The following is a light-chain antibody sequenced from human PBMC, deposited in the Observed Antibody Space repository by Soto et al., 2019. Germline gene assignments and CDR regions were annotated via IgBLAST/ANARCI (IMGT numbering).Light chain of an antibody. CDR2: GAS. V-gene: IGKV3-20*01. CDR3: QQYGSSPLYT. CDR1: QSVGSD. J-gene: IGKJ2*01. Sequence: ETVMTQSPATLSVSPGERVTLSCRASQSVGSDVAWYQQRHGQALRLLIYGASSRATGIPDRFSGSGSGTDFTLTISRLEPEDFAVYYCQQYGSSPLYTFGQGTKLEIK.